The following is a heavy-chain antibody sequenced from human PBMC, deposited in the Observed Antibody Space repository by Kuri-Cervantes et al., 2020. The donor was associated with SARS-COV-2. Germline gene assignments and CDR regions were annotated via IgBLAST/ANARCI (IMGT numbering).Heavy chain of an antibody. J-gene: IGHJ4*02. CDR3: ARGTYDFWSGSMGYFDY. V-gene: IGHV4-61*02. D-gene: IGHD3-3*01. Sequence: SETLSLTCTVSGGSISSGSYYWSWIRQPAGKGLERIGRIYTSGSTNYNPSLKSRVTISVDTSKNQFSLKLSSVTAADTAVYYCARGTYDFWSGSMGYFDYWGQGTLVTVSS. CDR2: IYTSGST. CDR1: GGSISSGSYY.